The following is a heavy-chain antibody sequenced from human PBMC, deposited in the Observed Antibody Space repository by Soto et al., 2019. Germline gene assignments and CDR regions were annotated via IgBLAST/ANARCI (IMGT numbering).Heavy chain of an antibody. V-gene: IGHV5-10-1*01. CDR2: IDPSKSST. Sequence: ESLTISGKTSGYRFTTYWINLVRQMPGKGLEWMGRIDPSKSSTKYSPSFRGHVTISADKSISIAYLQWTGLQASDTAIYYCARGSMTTGWDLWGQGTQVTVSS. CDR3: ARGSMTTGWDL. J-gene: IGHJ5*02. D-gene: IGHD6-19*01. CDR1: GYRFTTYW.